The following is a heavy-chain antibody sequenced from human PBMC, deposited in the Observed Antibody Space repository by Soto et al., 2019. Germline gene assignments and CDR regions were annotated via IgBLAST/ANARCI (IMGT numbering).Heavy chain of an antibody. CDR2: ISGSGGSI. D-gene: IGHD3-10*01. V-gene: IGHV3-23*01. CDR3: AKDVVAGFGGLLRYNRLYYGMDV. Sequence: GGSLRLSCAASGFTFSSYAMSWVRQAPGKGLEWVSAISGSGGSIYYADSVKGRFTISRDNSKNTPYLQMNSLRAEDTAVYYCAKDVVAGFGGLLRYNRLYYGMDVWGQGTTVTVSS. J-gene: IGHJ6*02. CDR1: GFTFSSYA.